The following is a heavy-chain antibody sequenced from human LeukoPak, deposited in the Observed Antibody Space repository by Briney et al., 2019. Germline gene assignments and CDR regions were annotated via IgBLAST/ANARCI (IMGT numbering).Heavy chain of an antibody. V-gene: IGHV4-59*01. CDR2: IYSTGRT. D-gene: IGHD3-10*01. Sequence: SETLSLTCAVYGGSFSGYYWTWIRQPPGKGLEWIGHIYSTGRTNYNPSLKSRVTISVDTSKNQFSLKLSSVTAADTAVYYCARLGLGDEACWFDPWGQGTLVTVSS. CDR3: ARLGLGDEACWFDP. J-gene: IGHJ5*02. CDR1: GGSFSGYY.